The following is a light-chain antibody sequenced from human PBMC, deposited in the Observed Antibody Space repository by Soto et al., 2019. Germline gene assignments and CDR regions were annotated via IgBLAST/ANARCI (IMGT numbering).Light chain of an antibody. V-gene: IGLV2-14*01. CDR3: NSYTTSSTWV. CDR1: SNDVGGYDY. Sequence: QSALTQPASVSGSPGQSITISCTGTSNDVGGYDYVSWYQQHPGKAPKLMIFEVSSRPSGVSNRFSGSKSGNTASLTISGLQAEDEADYYCNSYTTSSTWVFGGGTKLTVL. CDR2: EVS. J-gene: IGLJ3*02.